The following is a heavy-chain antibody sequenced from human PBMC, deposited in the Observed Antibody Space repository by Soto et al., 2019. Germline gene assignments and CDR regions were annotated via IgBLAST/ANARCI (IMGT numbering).Heavy chain of an antibody. Sequence: GVSLRLSCAASGFTFNNAWISWVRQAPGKGLEWVGRIKSRADGGTTDYAAPVKGRFTISRDDSKNTLFLQMNSLRTEDTAVYYCTTGIPVSDWVQGTLVTVSS. V-gene: IGHV3-15*01. CDR1: GFTFNNAW. CDR2: IKSRADGGTT. J-gene: IGHJ4*02. CDR3: TTGIPVSD. D-gene: IGHD6-19*01.